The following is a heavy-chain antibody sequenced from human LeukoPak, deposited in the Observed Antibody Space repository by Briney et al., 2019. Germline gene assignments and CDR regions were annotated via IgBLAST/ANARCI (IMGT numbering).Heavy chain of an antibody. CDR3: ARDPPTKSYGSGTYDY. CDR2: ISSSGSTI. J-gene: IGHJ4*02. V-gene: IGHV3-11*04. D-gene: IGHD3-10*01. Sequence: GGSLRLSCAASGFTFSDYYMSWIRQAPGKGLEWVSYISSSGSTIYYADSVKGRFTISRDNARSSLYLQMISLRVEDTAVYYCARDPPTKSYGSGTYDYWGQGTLVTVSS. CDR1: GFTFSDYY.